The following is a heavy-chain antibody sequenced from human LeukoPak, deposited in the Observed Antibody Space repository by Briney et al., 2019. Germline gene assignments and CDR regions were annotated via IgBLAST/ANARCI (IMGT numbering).Heavy chain of an antibody. J-gene: IGHJ5*02. CDR2: IYYSGST. Sequence: SETLSLTCTVSGGVISSGGYYWSWIRQPPGKGLEWIGYIYYSGSTNYNPSLKSRVTISVDTSKNQFSLKLSSVTAADTAVYYCARGRIGQWLVKGFDPWGQGTLVTVSS. V-gene: IGHV4-61*08. D-gene: IGHD6-19*01. CDR1: GGVISSGGYY. CDR3: ARGRIGQWLVKGFDP.